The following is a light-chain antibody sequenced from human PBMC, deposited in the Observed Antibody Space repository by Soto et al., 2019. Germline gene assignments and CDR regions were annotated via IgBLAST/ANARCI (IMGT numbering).Light chain of an antibody. V-gene: IGKV1-39*01. CDR2: GAS. Sequence: DTQMTQSPSSLSASVGDRVTITCRASQSITSYLNWYQQKPGQAPHLLLYGASNLQSRVPSRCSGSGSGTHFTLTINSMEPEDFAAYYCQEVYNSPLTFGGGTKVEIK. CDR3: QEVYNSPLT. J-gene: IGKJ4*01. CDR1: QSITSY.